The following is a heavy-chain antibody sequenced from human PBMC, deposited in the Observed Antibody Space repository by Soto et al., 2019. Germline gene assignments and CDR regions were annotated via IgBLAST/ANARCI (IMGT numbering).Heavy chain of an antibody. Sequence: SETLSLTCTVSGGSISSSSYYWGWIRQPPGKGLEWIGSIYYSGSTYYNPSLKSRVTISVDTSKNQFSLKLSSVTAADTAVYYCARGAYSSSWESYYYYGMEVWGQGTTVTVSS. D-gene: IGHD6-13*01. CDR3: ARGAYSSSWESYYYYGMEV. CDR1: GGSISSSSYY. CDR2: IYYSGST. J-gene: IGHJ6*02. V-gene: IGHV4-39*07.